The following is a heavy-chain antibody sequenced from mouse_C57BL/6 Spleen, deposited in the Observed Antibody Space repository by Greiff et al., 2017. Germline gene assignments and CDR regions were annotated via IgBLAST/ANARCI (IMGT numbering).Heavy chain of an antibody. Sequence: DVKLQQSGAELVKPGASVKLSCTASGFNFKDYYMHWVKQRTEQGLEWIGRIYPGDGETKYTAKFQGKATITADTSANTAYMQLSRLTSEDSAVYCCARFAELVAAYWGQGTTLTVSS. CDR1: GFNFKDYY. D-gene: IGHD1-1*01. V-gene: IGHV14-2*01. J-gene: IGHJ2*01. CDR3: ARFAELVAAY. CDR2: IYPGDGET.